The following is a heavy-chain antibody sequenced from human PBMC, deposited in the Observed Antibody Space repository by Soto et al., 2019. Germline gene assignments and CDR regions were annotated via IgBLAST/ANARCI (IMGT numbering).Heavy chain of an antibody. D-gene: IGHD3-22*01. CDR3: AKRVRYYDSSGYYFSYFDY. CDR2: ITGGGDGT. CDR1: GFTFSSYA. V-gene: IGHV3-23*01. J-gene: IGHJ4*02. Sequence: VQLLESGGGLVQPGGSLRLSCAASGFTFSSYAMSWVRQAPGKGLEWVSAITGGGDGTYYADSVRGRFTISRDNSKNTLFLQMNSLRAEDTVVYYCAKRVRYYDSSGYYFSYFDYWGQGTLVTVSS.